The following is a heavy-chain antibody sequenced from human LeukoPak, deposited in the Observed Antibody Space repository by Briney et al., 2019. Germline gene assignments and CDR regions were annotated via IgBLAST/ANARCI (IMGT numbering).Heavy chain of an antibody. V-gene: IGHV4-59*08. Sequence: PSETLSLTCTVSGGSISSYYWSWIRQPPGKGLEWIGYIYDSGSTNYNPSLKSRVTISVDTSKNQFSLKLSSVTPSDTAVDYCARHPNGAWETDRNYFFDYWGQGTLVTVSS. D-gene: IGHD1-26*01. J-gene: IGHJ4*02. CDR3: ARHPNGAWETDRNYFFDY. CDR2: IYDSGST. CDR1: GGSISSYY.